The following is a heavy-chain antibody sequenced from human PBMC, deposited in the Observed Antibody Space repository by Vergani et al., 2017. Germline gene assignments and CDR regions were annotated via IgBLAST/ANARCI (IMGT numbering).Heavy chain of an antibody. J-gene: IGHJ4*02. V-gene: IGHV5-51*01. Sequence: EVPLVQSGAEVKKPGESLKISCEGSGYTFTDYWVGWVRQKPGKGLEWMGVVCDRDSITRYSLSFEGQVTSSADKSINTAYLEWDSLRAADSAMYYCVGQRWGRQEVEYWGQGTLVT. CDR2: VCDRDSIT. CDR3: VGQRWGRQEVEY. D-gene: IGHD3-16*01. CDR1: GYTFTDYW.